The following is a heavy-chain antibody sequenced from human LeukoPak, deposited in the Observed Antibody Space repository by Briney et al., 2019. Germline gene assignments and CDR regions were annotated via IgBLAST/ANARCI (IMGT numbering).Heavy chain of an antibody. V-gene: IGHV5-51*01. CDR3: ARLGSIPYYYYGMDV. D-gene: IGHD1-14*01. CDR1: GYSFTTCC. CDR2: IYPADSDT. J-gene: IGHJ6*02. Sequence: GESLKISCKGSGYSFTTCCIGWVRQMPGKGLEWMGIIYPADSDTRYSPSFQGQVTISADKSISTAYLQWSSLKASDTAVYYCARLGSIPYYYYGMDVWGQGTTVTVSS.